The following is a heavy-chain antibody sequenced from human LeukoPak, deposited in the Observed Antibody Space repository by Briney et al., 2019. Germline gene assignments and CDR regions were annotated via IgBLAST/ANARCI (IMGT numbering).Heavy chain of an antibody. D-gene: IGHD6-13*01. CDR1: GLTFDDYA. CDR2: ISWNSGSI. Sequence: GRSLRLSCAASGLTFDDYAMHWVRQVPGKGLEWVSGISWNSGSIGYADSVKGRFTISRDNAKNSLYLQMNSLRAEDTALYYCTKASGYSRRESFDYWGQGTLVTVSS. CDR3: TKASGYSRRESFDY. V-gene: IGHV3-9*01. J-gene: IGHJ4*02.